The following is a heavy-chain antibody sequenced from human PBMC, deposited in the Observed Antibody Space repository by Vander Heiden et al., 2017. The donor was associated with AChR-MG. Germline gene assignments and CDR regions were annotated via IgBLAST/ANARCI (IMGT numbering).Heavy chain of an antibody. J-gene: IGHJ1*01. CDR3: AKHPINIAVAGTSAEYFQH. D-gene: IGHD6-19*01. Sequence: EVQLLESGGGLVQPGGSLRLSCAASGFTFSSYAMSWVRQAPEKGLEWVSAISGSGGSTYYADSVKGRFTISRDNSKNTLYLQMNSLRAEDTAVYYCAKHPINIAVAGTSAEYFQHWGQGTLVTVSS. CDR2: ISGSGGST. V-gene: IGHV3-23*01. CDR1: GFTFSSYA.